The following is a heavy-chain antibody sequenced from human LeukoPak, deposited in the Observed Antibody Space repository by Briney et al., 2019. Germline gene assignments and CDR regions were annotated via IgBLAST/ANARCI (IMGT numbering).Heavy chain of an antibody. CDR2: IDPSDSYT. CDR3: ARHHLSSSPQVDWFDP. J-gene: IGHJ5*02. V-gene: IGHV5-10-1*01. D-gene: IGHD2-2*01. CDR1: GYSFTSYW. Sequence: GESLKISCKGSGYSFTSYWISWVRQMPGKGLEWMGRIDPSDSYTNYSPSFQGHVTISADKSISTAYLQWGSLKASDTAMYYCARHHLSSSPQVDWFDPWGQGTLVTVSS.